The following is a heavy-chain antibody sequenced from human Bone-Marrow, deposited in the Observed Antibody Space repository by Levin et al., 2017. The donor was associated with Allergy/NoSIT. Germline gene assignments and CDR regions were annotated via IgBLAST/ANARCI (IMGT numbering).Heavy chain of an antibody. CDR1: GFRFSDSY. CDR3: ARIKRRYTGYGFFDP. D-gene: IGHD2-2*03. V-gene: IGHV3-11*03. CDR2: IRTTSPYT. Sequence: GGSLRLSCAASGFRFSDSYMAWIRQAPGKGLEWIAYIRTTSPYTTYAESVRGRFTISRDNAENSLYLQMSSLRVEDTAVYYCARIKRRYTGYGFFDPWGQGTLVTVSS. J-gene: IGHJ5*02.